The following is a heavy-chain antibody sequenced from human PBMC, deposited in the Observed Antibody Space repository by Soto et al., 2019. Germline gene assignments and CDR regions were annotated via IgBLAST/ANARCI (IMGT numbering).Heavy chain of an antibody. CDR1: GFTFSSYS. CDR3: AREYYSRFLDYYYGMDV. V-gene: IGHV3-21*01. D-gene: IGHD4-4*01. Sequence: GGSLRLSCAASGFTFSSYSMNWVRQAPGKGLEWVSSISSSSSYIYYANSVKGRFTISRDNAKNSLYLQMNSLRAEDTAVYYCAREYYSRFLDYYYGMDVWGQGTTVTVSS. CDR2: ISSSSSYI. J-gene: IGHJ6*02.